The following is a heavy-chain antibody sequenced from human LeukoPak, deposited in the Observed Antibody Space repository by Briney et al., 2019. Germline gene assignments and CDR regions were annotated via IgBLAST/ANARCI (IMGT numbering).Heavy chain of an antibody. CDR2: IYPGDSDT. J-gene: IGHJ4*02. D-gene: IGHD6-6*01. CDR1: GYSFTNYW. V-gene: IGHV5-51*01. CDR3: ARRPSRSSGPHPYYFDY. Sequence: GESLKISCKGSGYSFTNYWIGWVRQMPGKGLEWMGIIYPGDSDTKYSPSFQGQVTISSDKSISTAYLQWSSLKASDTAMYFCARRPSRSSGPHPYYFDYWGQGTLVTVSS.